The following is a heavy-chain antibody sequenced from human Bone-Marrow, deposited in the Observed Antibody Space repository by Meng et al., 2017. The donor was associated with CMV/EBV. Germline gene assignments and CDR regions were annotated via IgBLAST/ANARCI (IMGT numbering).Heavy chain of an antibody. CDR3: AREAPNWYFDL. V-gene: IGHV1-46*01. Sequence: SGKASGYTFTNYKIQWVRQAPGQGLEWVGIINPSDGGTSYAQKFQDRVTMTRDTSTNTVYMELSSLRSQDTAVFYCAREAPNWYFDLWGRGTLVTVSS. J-gene: IGHJ2*01. CDR1: GYTFTNYK. CDR2: INPSDGGT. D-gene: IGHD2-8*01.